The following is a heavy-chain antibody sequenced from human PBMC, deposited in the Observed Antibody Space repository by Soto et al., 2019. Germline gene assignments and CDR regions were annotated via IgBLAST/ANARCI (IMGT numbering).Heavy chain of an antibody. CDR3: ARHVDTAMAELDY. CDR1: GGTFSSYA. J-gene: IGHJ4*02. V-gene: IGHV1-69*13. CDR2: IIPIFGTA. Sequence: SVKVSCKASGGTFSSYAISWVRQAPGQGLERMGGIIPIFGTANYAQKFQGRVTITADESTSTAYMELSSLRSEDTAVYYCARHVDTAMAELDYWGQGTLVTAPQ. D-gene: IGHD5-18*01.